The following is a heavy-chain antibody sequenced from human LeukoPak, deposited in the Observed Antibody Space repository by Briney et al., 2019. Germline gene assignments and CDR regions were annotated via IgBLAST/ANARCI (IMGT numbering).Heavy chain of an antibody. D-gene: IGHD2-15*01. J-gene: IGHJ4*02. CDR2: IYYSGST. CDR3: ARDRDCSGGSCYSGFFDY. V-gene: IGHV4-59*12. Sequence: PSETLSLTCTVSGGSISSYYWSWIRQPPGKGLEWIGYIYYSGSTNYNPSLKSRVTMAVDTSKNQHSLKLSSVTAADTAVYYCARDRDCSGGSCYSGFFDYWGQGTLVTVSS. CDR1: GGSISSYY.